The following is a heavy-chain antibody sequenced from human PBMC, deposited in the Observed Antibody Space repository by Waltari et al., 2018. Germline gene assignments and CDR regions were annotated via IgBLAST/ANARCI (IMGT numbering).Heavy chain of an antibody. V-gene: IGHV3-33*05. CDR2: VSSGGDNH. CDR3: AGTATAFLDS. D-gene: IGHD2-21*02. CDR1: GFSLSASV. J-gene: IGHJ1*01. Sequence: QLAASGGGLVQPGQSLRLSCTVSGFSLSASVLHWIRQPPGKSPEWLASVSSGGDNHFYADSVKGRFVISTDNSKRMLFLQMKNLRRNDTAVYFCAGTATAFLDSWGQGTLVTVAS.